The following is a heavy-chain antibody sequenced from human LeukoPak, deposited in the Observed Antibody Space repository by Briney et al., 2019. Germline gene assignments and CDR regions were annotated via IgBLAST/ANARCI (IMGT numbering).Heavy chain of an antibody. CDR3: ARAQYYYDSSGYYKTLNYFDY. D-gene: IGHD3-22*01. CDR1: GYTFTGYY. Sequence: GASVKVSCKASGYTFTGYYMHWVRQAPGQGLEWMGRINPNSGGTNYAQKFQGRVTMTRDTSISTAYMELSRLRSDDTAVYYCARAQYYYDSSGYYKTLNYFDYWGQGTLVTVSS. V-gene: IGHV1-2*06. CDR2: INPNSGGT. J-gene: IGHJ4*02.